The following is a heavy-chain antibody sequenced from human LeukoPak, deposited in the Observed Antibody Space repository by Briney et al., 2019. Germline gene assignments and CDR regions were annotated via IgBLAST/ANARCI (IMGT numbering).Heavy chain of an antibody. CDR3: GRRDDSSEYFGS. V-gene: IGHV5-51*01. CDR2: IYPGDSDT. Sequence: GESLTISCKGSGYSFTTSWIGWVRQMPGKGLEWMGTIYPGDSDTRYSPSFQAQVTISADKSISSAYLQWSGLKASDTAMYYCGRRDDSSEYFGSWGQGALVTVSS. D-gene: IGHD6-13*01. CDR1: GYSFTTSW. J-gene: IGHJ4*02.